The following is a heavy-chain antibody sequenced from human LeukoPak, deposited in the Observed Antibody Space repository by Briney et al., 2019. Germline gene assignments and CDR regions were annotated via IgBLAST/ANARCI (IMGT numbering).Heavy chain of an antibody. V-gene: IGHV5-51*01. CDR1: GYSFTSSW. J-gene: IGHJ4*02. D-gene: IGHD1-7*01. CDR3: VRKPWKYVDY. CDR2: IYPGDSDT. Sequence: GESLKISCNGSGYSFTSSWIGWVRQMPGKGLEWMGIIYPGDSDTRYSPSFQGQVTISADKFISTDYLQWSSLKASDTAMYYCVRKPWKYVDYWGQGTLVTVSS.